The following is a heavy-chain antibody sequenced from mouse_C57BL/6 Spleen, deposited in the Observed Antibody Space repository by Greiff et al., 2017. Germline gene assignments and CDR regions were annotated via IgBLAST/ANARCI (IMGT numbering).Heavy chain of an antibody. D-gene: IGHD1-1*01. V-gene: IGHV5-9*01. CDR2: ISGGGGNT. CDR1: GFTFSSYT. Sequence: EVKLVESGGGLVKPGGSLKLSCAASGFTFSSYTMSWVRQTPEKRLEWVATISGGGGNTSYPDSVKGRFTFSSDNAKNTLYLQMSSRRSGDTALYDCARQGYGSSYWYFDVWGTGTTVTVSS. J-gene: IGHJ1*03. CDR3: ARQGYGSSYWYFDV.